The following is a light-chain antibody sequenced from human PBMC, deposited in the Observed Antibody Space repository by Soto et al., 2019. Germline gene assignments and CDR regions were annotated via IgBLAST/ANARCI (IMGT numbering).Light chain of an antibody. J-gene: IGKJ3*01. CDR2: DAS. CDR3: QQSFRTPFT. Sequence: DIPMTQSPSTLSASVGDRVTITCRASQSISSWLAWYQQKPGKAPKLLIYDASSLESGVPSRFSGSGSGTEFTLTISSLQPDDFATYYCQQSFRTPFTFGPGNKLDIK. V-gene: IGKV1-5*01. CDR1: QSISSW.